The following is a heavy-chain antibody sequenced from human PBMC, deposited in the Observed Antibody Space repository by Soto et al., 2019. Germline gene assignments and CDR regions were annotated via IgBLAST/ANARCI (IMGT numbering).Heavy chain of an antibody. D-gene: IGHD1-1*01. CDR1: GFSLSTSGMR. CDR3: AKTGTDGSWFDP. Sequence: SGPTVVNPTQTLTLTCTFSGFSLSTSGMRVSWIRQPPGKALEWLARIDWDDDKYYRTSLKSRLTISKDTSKNQVVLTMTNMDPVDAATYYCAKTGTDGSWFDPWGQGTLVTVSS. CDR2: IDWDDDK. J-gene: IGHJ5*02. V-gene: IGHV2-70*04.